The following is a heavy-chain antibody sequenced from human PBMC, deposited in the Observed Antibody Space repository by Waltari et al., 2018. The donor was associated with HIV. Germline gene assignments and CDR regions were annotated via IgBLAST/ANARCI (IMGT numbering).Heavy chain of an antibody. J-gene: IGHJ6*01. Sequence: QVHLEESRPGLVRPSETLSLTCTVSRDSVTSGQRYWSWIRQPPGKGLEWIGYIFYNKHNISLVYNPSLESRVTVSVATSRNQVSMNLTSVTPADAALYFCASGRSRTGEWGTDYYYGMDVWGQGTTVAVSS. CDR1: RDSVTSGQRY. CDR2: IFYNKHN. V-gene: IGHV4-61*01. D-gene: IGHD2-8*02. CDR3: ASGRSRTGEWGTDYYYGMDV.